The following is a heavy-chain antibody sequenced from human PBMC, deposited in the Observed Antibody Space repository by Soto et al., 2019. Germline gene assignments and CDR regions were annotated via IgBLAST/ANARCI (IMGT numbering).Heavy chain of an antibody. J-gene: IGHJ5*02. D-gene: IGHD2-2*02. CDR1: GGSFIGYY. V-gene: IGHV4-34*01. Sequence: LSEALSLTCAVYGGSFIGYYWSWILQPPWKGLEWIGEINHSGSTNYNPSLKSRVTISVDTSKNQFSLKLSSVTAADTAVYYCARASDVVVPAAIYWFDPWGQGTLVTVSS. CDR2: INHSGST. CDR3: ARASDVVVPAAIYWFDP.